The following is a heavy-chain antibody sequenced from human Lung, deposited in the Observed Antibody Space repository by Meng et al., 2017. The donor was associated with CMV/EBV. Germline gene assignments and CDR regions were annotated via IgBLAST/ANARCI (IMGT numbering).Heavy chain of an antibody. D-gene: IGHD5-12*01. CDR1: GFTFSSYS. CDR2: ISSSSSYI. J-gene: IGHJ6*02. CDR3: ARDLRGYSGYDYPYYYYGMDV. Sequence: GGSLRLXCAASGFTFSSYSMNWVRQAPGKGLEWVSSISSSSSYIYYADSVKGRFTISRDNAKNSLYLQMNSLRAEDTAVYYCARDLRGYSGYDYPYYYYGMDVWXQGPTVTVSS. V-gene: IGHV3-21*01.